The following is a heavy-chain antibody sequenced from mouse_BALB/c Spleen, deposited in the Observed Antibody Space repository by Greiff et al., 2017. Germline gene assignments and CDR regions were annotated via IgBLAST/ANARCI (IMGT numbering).Heavy chain of an antibody. V-gene: IGHV3-2*02. Sequence: VQLKESGPGLVKPSQSLSLTCTVTGYSITSDYAWNWIRQFPGNKLEWMGYISYSGSTSYNPSLKSRISITRDTSKNQFFLQLNSVTTEDTATYYCSRGGDYDVGWFAYWGQGTLVTVSA. CDR3: SRGGDYDVGWFAY. D-gene: IGHD2-4*01. CDR1: GYSITSDYA. CDR2: ISYSGST. J-gene: IGHJ3*01.